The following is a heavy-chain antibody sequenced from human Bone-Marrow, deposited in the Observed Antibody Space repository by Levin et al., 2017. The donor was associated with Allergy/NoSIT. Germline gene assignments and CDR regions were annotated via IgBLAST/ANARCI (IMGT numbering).Heavy chain of an antibody. CDR2: IKQDGSEK. D-gene: IGHD7-27*01. Sequence: LSLTCAASGFTFSSYWMSWVRQAPGKGLEWVANIKQDGSEKYYVDSVKGRFTISRDNAKNSLYLQMNSLRAEDTAVYYCARDDPSGECHFDYWGQGTLVTVSS. V-gene: IGHV3-7*01. J-gene: IGHJ4*02. CDR1: GFTFSSYW. CDR3: ARDDPSGECHFDY.